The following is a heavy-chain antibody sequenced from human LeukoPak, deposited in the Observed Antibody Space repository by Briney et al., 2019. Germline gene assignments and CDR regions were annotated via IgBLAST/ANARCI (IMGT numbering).Heavy chain of an antibody. D-gene: IGHD2-2*01. V-gene: IGHV1-24*01. CDR1: GYTLTELS. Sequence: ASVKVSCKVSGYTLTELSMHWVRQAPGKGLEWMGGFDPEDGETIYAQKFQGRVTMTEDTSTHTAYMELSSLRSEDTAVYYCATSPRIVVVPAAMIRWFDPWGQGTLVTVSS. CDR2: FDPEDGET. CDR3: ATSPRIVVVPAAMIRWFDP. J-gene: IGHJ5*02.